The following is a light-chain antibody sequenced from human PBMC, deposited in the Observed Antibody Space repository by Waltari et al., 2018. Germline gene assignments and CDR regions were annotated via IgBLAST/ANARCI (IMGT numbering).Light chain of an antibody. CDR2: EVS. J-gene: IGLJ2*01. Sequence: QSALTQPASVSGSPGQSITISCTGTSSDVGGSNYVSWYQQHPGKAPKLMVYEVSNRPSGVSKRFSGSKSGNTAALTSSGLQAEDEADYYGSSYTSSSSVVVGGGTKLTVL. CDR1: SSDVGGSNY. CDR3: SSYTSSSSVV. V-gene: IGLV2-14*01.